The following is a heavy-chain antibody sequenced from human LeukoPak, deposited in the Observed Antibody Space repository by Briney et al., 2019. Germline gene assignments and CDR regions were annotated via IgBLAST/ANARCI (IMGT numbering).Heavy chain of an antibody. CDR1: GGSISSSNW. CDR2: IYHSGST. Sequence: SGTLSLTCAVSGGSISSSNWWSWVRQPPGKGLEWIGEIYHSGSTYYNPSLKSRVTISVDTSKNQFSLKLSSVTAADTAVYYCARVAWDIEYGPGAFDIWGQGTMVTVSS. D-gene: IGHD5-12*01. CDR3: ARVAWDIEYGPGAFDI. V-gene: IGHV4-4*02. J-gene: IGHJ3*02.